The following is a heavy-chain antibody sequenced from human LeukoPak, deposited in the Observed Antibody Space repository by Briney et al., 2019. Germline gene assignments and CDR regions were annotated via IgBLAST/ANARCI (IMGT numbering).Heavy chain of an antibody. CDR2: IYYSGST. J-gene: IGHJ4*02. Sequence: PSETLSLTCTVSGGSISSYYWSWIRQPPGKGLEWIGYIYYSGSTNYNPSLKSRVTISVDTSKNRFSLKLSSVTAADTAVYYCAREGVSGDGYLDYGGQEPRVTVPS. CDR3: AREGVSGDGYLDY. CDR1: GGSISSYY. V-gene: IGHV4-59*01. D-gene: IGHD5-24*01.